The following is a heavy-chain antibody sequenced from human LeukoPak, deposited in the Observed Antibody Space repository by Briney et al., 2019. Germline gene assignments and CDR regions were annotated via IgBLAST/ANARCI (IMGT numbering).Heavy chain of an antibody. CDR3: VRSVDYFDNTGPHMMFDY. CDR2: LYHTGIT. V-gene: IGHV4-59*02. Sequence: PSETLSLTCNVSGGSVTSHYWNWIRRPPGKGLEWIGYLYHTGITKYNPSLKSRVSMSVATSKNQFFLKVNSVTAADTAVYHCVRSVDYFDNTGPHMMFDYWGQGSLVTVSS. J-gene: IGHJ4*02. CDR1: GGSVTSHY. D-gene: IGHD3-22*01.